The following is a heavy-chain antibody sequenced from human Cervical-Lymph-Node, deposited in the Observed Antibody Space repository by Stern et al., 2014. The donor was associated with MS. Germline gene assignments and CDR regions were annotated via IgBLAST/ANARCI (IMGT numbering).Heavy chain of an antibody. Sequence: VQLVQSGAEVKKPGESLKISCKASGYTFTTYWIGWVRQMPGKGLEWVGIIYPGDSDTRYRPSFQGQVSISADNPISPAYLQWRSLKASDTAMYYCARRDVLTGFDVFDIWGGGTMVTVSS. CDR1: GYTFTTYW. CDR3: ARRDVLTGFDVFDI. V-gene: IGHV5-51*04. CDR2: IYPGDSDT. J-gene: IGHJ3*02. D-gene: IGHD3-9*01.